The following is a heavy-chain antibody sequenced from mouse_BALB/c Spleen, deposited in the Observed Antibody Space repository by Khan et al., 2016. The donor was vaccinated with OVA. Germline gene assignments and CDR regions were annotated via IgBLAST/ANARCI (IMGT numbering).Heavy chain of an antibody. CDR3: ASHGPWYFDA. D-gene: IGHD1-2*01. J-gene: IGHJ1*01. V-gene: IGHV9-3-1*01. CDR1: GYTFTNYG. CDR2: INTYTGEP. Sequence: QIQLVQSGPELKKPGETVKISCKASGYTFTNYGMNWVKQAPGKGLKWMGWINTYTGEPTYADDFKGRFAFSLETSASTAYLQINNLKNEDTATXFCASHGPWYFDAWGAGTTVTVSS.